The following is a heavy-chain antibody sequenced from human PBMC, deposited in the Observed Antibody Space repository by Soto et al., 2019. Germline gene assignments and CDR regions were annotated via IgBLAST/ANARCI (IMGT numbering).Heavy chain of an antibody. V-gene: IGHV3-11*01. CDR3: ARVSSSSLFDY. CDR2: IGSRGSPI. J-gene: IGHJ4*02. Sequence: VHLVDSGGGLVKPGGSLRLSCAASGFTFSDYFMTWIRQAPGKGLEWVSYIGSRGSPIYYVDSVKGRFTISRDNAKDSLYLHMNSLRAEDTAVYYCARVSSSSLFDYWGQATLVTVSS. CDR1: GFTFSDYF. D-gene: IGHD6-6*01.